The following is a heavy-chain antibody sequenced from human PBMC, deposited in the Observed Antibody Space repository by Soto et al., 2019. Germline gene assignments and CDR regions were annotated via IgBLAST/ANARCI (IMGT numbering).Heavy chain of an antibody. J-gene: IGHJ1*01. Sequence: QVQLQESGPGLVKPSGTLSLTCAVSGGSVSSSHWWSWVRQPPGKGLEWIGEMYHGGDTNYNPSLXSPXTMSVDKSKNQFSLNLTSVTAADTAVYYCARDLAYWGQGTLVTVSS. CDR2: MYHGGDT. V-gene: IGHV4-4*02. CDR1: GGSVSSSHW. CDR3: ARDLAY.